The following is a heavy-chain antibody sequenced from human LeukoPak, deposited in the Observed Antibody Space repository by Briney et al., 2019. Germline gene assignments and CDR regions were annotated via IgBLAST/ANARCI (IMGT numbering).Heavy chain of an antibody. D-gene: IGHD4-23*01. CDR2: ISSSSSYI. J-gene: IGHJ4*02. CDR1: GFTFSSYS. CDR3: ARGGNSRGFDY. Sequence: GGSLRLSCAASGFTFSSYSMNWVRQAPGKGLEWASSISSSSSYIYYADSVKGRFTISRDNAKNSLYLQMNSLRAEDTAVYYCARGGNSRGFDYWGQGTLVTVSS. V-gene: IGHV3-21*01.